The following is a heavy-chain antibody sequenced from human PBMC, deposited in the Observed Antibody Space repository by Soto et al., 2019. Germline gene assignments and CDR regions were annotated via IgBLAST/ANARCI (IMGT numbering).Heavy chain of an antibody. CDR3: ARGQSSLLLDC. V-gene: IGHV4-34*01. CDR2: INHSGST. D-gene: IGHD2-8*02. Sequence: QVQLQQWGAGLLKPSETLSLTCAVYGGSFSGYYWSWIRQPPGKGLEWIGEINHSGSTNYNPSLKNRVTISVDTSKNQFSLKLSSVTAADTAVYYCARGQSSLLLDCWGQGVLVTVSS. J-gene: IGHJ4*02. CDR1: GGSFSGYY.